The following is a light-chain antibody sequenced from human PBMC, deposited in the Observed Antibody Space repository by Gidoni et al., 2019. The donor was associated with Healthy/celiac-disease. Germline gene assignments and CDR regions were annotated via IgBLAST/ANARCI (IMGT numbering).Light chain of an antibody. CDR1: SSDVGSYNY. Sequence: QSALTQPASVSASPGQSITISCTGTSSDVGSYNYVSWYQQHPGKAPKLMIYDVSNRPSGVSNRFSGSKSSNAASLTISGLQAEDEADYYCSSYTSSSTVVFGGGTKLTVL. V-gene: IGLV2-14*01. CDR2: DVS. J-gene: IGLJ2*01. CDR3: SSYTSSSTVV.